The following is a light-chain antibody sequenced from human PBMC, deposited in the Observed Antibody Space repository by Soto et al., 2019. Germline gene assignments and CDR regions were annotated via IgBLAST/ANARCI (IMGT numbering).Light chain of an antibody. J-gene: IGKJ1*01. CDR1: QSVSSN. Sequence: EIVMTQSPATLSVSPGERATLSCRASQSVSSNLAWYQQKPGQAPRLVLQRIFIRAIGVPARFSGSGSETEFTLTISGLQSEDSGVYYCLQHYAWPWTFGQGTKVDIK. CDR2: RIF. CDR3: LQHYAWPWT. V-gene: IGKV3-15*01.